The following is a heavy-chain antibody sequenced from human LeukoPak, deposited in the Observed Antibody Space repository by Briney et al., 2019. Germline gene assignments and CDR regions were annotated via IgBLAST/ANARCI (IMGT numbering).Heavy chain of an antibody. CDR1: GFTFSSYG. CDR2: IWHDGSNK. Sequence: GGSLRLSCAASGFTFSSYGIHRVRQAPGKGLEWVAVIWHDGSNKFYADSVKGRFTISRDDSKNTLYLQMTSLRAEDTALYYCARDYGTVTTHWFFDLWGRGTLVTVS. V-gene: IGHV3-33*01. J-gene: IGHJ2*01. D-gene: IGHD4-17*01. CDR3: ARDYGTVTTHWFFDL.